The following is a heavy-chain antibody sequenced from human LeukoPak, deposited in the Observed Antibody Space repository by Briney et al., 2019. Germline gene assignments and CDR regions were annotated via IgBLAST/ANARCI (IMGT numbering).Heavy chain of an antibody. CDR2: IYPRDSDT. J-gene: IGHJ4*02. CDR1: GYSFTIYW. D-gene: IGHD3-3*01. Sequence: GESLKISCKGSGYSFTIYWIAWVLQMPGKGLEWMGIIYPRDSDTRYSPSFQGQVTISSDKSISTAYLQWSSLKASDTAMYYCARLNDFWSGYWKYYFDSWGLGTLVTVSS. CDR3: ARLNDFWSGYWKYYFDS. V-gene: IGHV5-51*01.